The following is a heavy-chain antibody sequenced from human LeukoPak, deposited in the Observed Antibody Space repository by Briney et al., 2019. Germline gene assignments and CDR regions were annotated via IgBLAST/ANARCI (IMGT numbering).Heavy chain of an antibody. D-gene: IGHD3-10*01. J-gene: IGHJ3*02. CDR3: ARLSLWFGESI. CDR2: IYHSGST. V-gene: IGHV4-59*12. CDR1: DDSISDYY. Sequence: SETLSLTCTVSDDSISDYYRGWIRQPPGKGLEWIGYIYHSGSTNYNPSLKSRVTISVDKSKNQFSLKLSSVTAADTAVYYCARLSLWFGESIWGQGTMVTVSS.